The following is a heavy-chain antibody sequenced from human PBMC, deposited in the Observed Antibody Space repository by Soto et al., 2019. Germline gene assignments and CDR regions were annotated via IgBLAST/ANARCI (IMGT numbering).Heavy chain of an antibody. J-gene: IGHJ4*02. CDR2: IYPGGVNI. Sequence: ASVKVSCKAIGYSFTSHYMHWVRQAPGQGLEWMGTIYPGGVNIGYAQKFKGRVTISRDNSKDTVNLQMNSLRAEDTAVYYCARERGYGAYGNHDFDYWGQGTLVTVSS. D-gene: IGHD5-12*01. V-gene: IGHV1-46*01. CDR1: GYSFTSHY. CDR3: ARERGYGAYGNHDFDY.